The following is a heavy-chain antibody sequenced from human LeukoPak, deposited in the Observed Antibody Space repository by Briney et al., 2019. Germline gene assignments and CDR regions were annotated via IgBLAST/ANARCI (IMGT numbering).Heavy chain of an antibody. J-gene: IGHJ6*03. CDR2: ISGSGGST. Sequence: GGSLRLSCAVSGFTFSSYAMSWVRQAPGKGLEWVSAISGSGGSTYYADSVKGRFTISRDNSKNTLYLQMNSLRAEDTAVYYCAKSERGDYGLQLRYYYMDVWGKGTTVTVSS. CDR1: GFTFSSYA. CDR3: AKSERGDYGLQLRYYYMDV. D-gene: IGHD4-17*01. V-gene: IGHV3-23*01.